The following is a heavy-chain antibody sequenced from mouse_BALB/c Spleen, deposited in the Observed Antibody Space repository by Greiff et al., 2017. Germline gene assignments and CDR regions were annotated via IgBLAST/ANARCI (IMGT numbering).Heavy chain of an antibody. J-gene: IGHJ4*01. CDR1: GFTFTDYY. D-gene: IGHD2-4*01. V-gene: IGHV7-3*02. Sequence: EVQVVESGGGLVQPGGSLRLSCATSGFTFTDYYMSWVRQPPGKALEWLGFIRNKANGYTTEYSASVKGRFTISRDNSQSILYLQMNTLRAEDSATYYCARLYDYGAMDYWGQGTSVTVSS. CDR2: IRNKANGYTT. CDR3: ARLYDYGAMDY.